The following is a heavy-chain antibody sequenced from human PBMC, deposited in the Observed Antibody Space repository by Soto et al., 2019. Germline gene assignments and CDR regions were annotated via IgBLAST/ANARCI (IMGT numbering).Heavy chain of an antibody. CDR3: ASARLDYYDSSGYGPFDY. D-gene: IGHD3-22*01. CDR1: GFTFSSYS. J-gene: IGHJ4*02. CDR2: ISSSSSYI. V-gene: IGHV3-21*01. Sequence: SGGSLRLSYAASGFTFSSYSMNWVRQAPGKGLEWVSSISSSSSYIYYADSVKGRFTISRDNAKNSLYLQMNSLRAEDTAVYYCASARLDYYDSSGYGPFDYWGQGTLVTVSS.